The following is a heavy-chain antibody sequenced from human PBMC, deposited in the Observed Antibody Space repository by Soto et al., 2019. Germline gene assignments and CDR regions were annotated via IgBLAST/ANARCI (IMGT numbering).Heavy chain of an antibody. Sequence: GGSLRLSCVASGFTFGTYAIHWVRQAPGKGLQWVALISYEGSDTYYADSVKGRFTVSRDNSKSTLYLQMNSLRPEDTGVYYCARVTPGNNLYYFSGMDVWGQGTSVTVSS. V-gene: IGHV3-30-3*01. D-gene: IGHD1-1*01. CDR1: GFTFGTYA. CDR2: ISYEGSDT. J-gene: IGHJ6*02. CDR3: ARVTPGNNLYYFSGMDV.